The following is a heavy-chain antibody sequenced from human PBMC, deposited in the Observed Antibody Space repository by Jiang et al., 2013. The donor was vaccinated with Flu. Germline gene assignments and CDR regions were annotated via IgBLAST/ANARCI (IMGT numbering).Heavy chain of an antibody. D-gene: IGHD3-16*01. J-gene: IGHJ4*02. V-gene: IGHV1-46*01. CDR1: GFTFPNNY. CDR3: ARVLGGRRDFDC. CDR2: XNLSDGST. Sequence: KVSCKASGFTFPNNYMHWVRQAPGQGLEWMGVXNLSDGSTRYAQMFQGRVTMPRDTSTSTVYMELSSLRSEDTAVYYCARVLGGRRDFDCWGQGTLVTVSS.